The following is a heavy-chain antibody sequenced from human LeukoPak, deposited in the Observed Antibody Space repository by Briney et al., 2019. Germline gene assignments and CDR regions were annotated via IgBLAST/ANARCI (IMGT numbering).Heavy chain of an antibody. D-gene: IGHD4-23*01. J-gene: IGHJ3*02. Sequence: GGSLRLSCAASGFTFSSYAMSWVRQAPGKGLEWVSAISGSGGSTYYADSVKDRFTISRDNSKHTLYLQMNSLRAEDTAVYYCAKDRWRGPEAFDIWGQGTMVTVSS. CDR2: ISGSGGST. CDR3: AKDRWRGPEAFDI. CDR1: GFTFSSYA. V-gene: IGHV3-23*01.